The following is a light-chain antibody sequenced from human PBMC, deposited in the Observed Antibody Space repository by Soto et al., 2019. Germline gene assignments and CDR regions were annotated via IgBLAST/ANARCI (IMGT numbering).Light chain of an antibody. CDR3: QQYNSYRA. V-gene: IGKV1-5*03. J-gene: IGKJ1*01. CDR1: QSISNR. CDR2: KAS. Sequence: DIQMTQSPSTLSASVGDRVTITCRASQSISNRLAWHQQKPGKAPKLLIYKASSLESGVPSRFSGSGSGTEFTLTISSLQPDDFATYYCQQYNSYRAFGQGTKVEIK.